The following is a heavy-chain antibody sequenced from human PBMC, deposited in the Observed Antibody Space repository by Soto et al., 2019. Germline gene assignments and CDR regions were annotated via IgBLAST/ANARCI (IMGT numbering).Heavy chain of an antibody. CDR2: IIPIFDAT. J-gene: IGHJ4*02. V-gene: IGHV1-69*01. CDR3: ARDLTSARGS. Sequence: QVQMVQSGAEVKKPGSSASVSCKVSGGTFSRHSISWVRQAPGQGLEWMGGIIPIFDATQYAQKFQARLTITANESTSTFHMDLSGLSPAVTAIYYCARDLTSARGSWGQGTLVTVS. CDR1: GGTFSRHS. D-gene: IGHD3-10*01.